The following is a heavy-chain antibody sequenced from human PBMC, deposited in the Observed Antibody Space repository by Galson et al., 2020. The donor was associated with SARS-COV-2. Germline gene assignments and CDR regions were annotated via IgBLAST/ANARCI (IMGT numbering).Heavy chain of an antibody. CDR3: ARGTMKNLAY. J-gene: IGHJ4*02. V-gene: IGHV1-18*01. CDR2: ISAYSGNT. CDR1: GYTFTNYD. D-gene: IGHD3-22*01. Sequence: ASVKVSCKASGYTFTNYDNTWVRQAPGQGLEWMGWISAYSGNTNSAQKVQGRVTLTRDTYTTTAYMELRRLRSDDTAVYYCARGTMKNLAYWGQGTLVTVSS.